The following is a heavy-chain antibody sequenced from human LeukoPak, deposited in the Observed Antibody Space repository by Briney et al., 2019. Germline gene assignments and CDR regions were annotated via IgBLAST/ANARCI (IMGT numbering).Heavy chain of an antibody. CDR2: IKSESDGGTT. Sequence: GGSLTLSCAASGFIYSDAWMNWVRQGPGKGLEGVGGIKSESDGGTTDYAAPVKGRFTISRDESKNTLYLQMNSLKPEDTAVYYCTRYGLARGSFDYWGQGTLVTVSS. CDR3: TRYGLARGSFDY. J-gene: IGHJ4*02. CDR1: GFIYSDAW. D-gene: IGHD3-10*01. V-gene: IGHV3-15*01.